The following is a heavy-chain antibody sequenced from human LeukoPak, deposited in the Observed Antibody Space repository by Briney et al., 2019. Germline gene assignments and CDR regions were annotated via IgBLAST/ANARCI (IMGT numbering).Heavy chain of an antibody. CDR2: ISSSSGFI. D-gene: IGHD2-2*01. J-gene: IGHJ6*02. Sequence: GGSLRLSCAASGFTFTDSDMIWVRQAPGKGLEWVSSISSSSGFIYYADSVRGRFTISRDNAKNSLFLQMNSLRAEDTAVYYCSRTDCSITNCPVAMDVWGQGTTVTVSS. CDR1: GFTFTDSD. CDR3: SRTDCSITNCPVAMDV. V-gene: IGHV3-21*01.